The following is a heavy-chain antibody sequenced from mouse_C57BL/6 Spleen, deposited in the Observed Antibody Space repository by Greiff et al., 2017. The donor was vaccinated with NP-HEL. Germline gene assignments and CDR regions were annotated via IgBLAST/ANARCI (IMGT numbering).Heavy chain of an antibody. CDR3: ARWGYGSSLDY. D-gene: IGHD1-1*01. J-gene: IGHJ2*01. CDR2: IYPRSGNT. CDR1: GYTFTSYG. Sequence: VQLQQSGAELARPGASVKLSCKASGYTFTSYGISWVKQRTGQGLEWIGEIYPRSGNTYYNEKFKGKATLTADKSSSTAYMALRSLTSEDSAVYFCARWGYGSSLDYWGQGTTLTVSS. V-gene: IGHV1-81*01.